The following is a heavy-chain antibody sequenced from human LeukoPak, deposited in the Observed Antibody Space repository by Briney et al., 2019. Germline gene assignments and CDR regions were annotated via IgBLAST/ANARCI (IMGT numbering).Heavy chain of an antibody. V-gene: IGHV3-11*01. CDR3: ASVKGIAAAVLRY. CDR1: GFTFSDYY. Sequence: GGSLRLSCAASGFTFSDYYMSWIRQAPGKGLEWVSYISSSGSTIYYADSVEGRFTISRDNAKNSLYLQMNSLRAEDTAVYYCASVKGIAAAVLRYWGQGTLVTVSS. D-gene: IGHD6-13*01. J-gene: IGHJ4*02. CDR2: ISSSGSTI.